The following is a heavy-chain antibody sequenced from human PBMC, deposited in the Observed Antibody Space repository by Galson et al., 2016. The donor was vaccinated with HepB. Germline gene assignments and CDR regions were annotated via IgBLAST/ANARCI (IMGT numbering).Heavy chain of an antibody. CDR2: VNSDGGST. D-gene: IGHD6-25*01. Sequence: FLRLSCAASGFTFSRYWMHWIRQAPGKGLVWVSRVNSDGGSTAYAGSVKGRFSITRDNIKNMLYLEMNSLRAEDSAVYYCAGSIGATAPFDYWGQGTLLTVSS. V-gene: IGHV3-74*01. CDR1: GFTFSRYW. CDR3: AGSIGATAPFDY. J-gene: IGHJ4*02.